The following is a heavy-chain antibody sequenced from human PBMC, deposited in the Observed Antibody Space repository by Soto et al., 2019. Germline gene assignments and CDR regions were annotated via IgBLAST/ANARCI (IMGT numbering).Heavy chain of an antibody. Sequence: GGSLRLSCAASGFTFSNYAMSWVRQAPGKGLEWVSAISGSGLSTYYADSVKGRLTISRDNSKNTLYLQMNSLRAEDTAIYYCAKDKGDYNQYFDFWGQGTLVTVSS. V-gene: IGHV3-23*01. CDR1: GFTFSNYA. CDR3: AKDKGDYNQYFDF. D-gene: IGHD3-16*01. J-gene: IGHJ4*02. CDR2: ISGSGLST.